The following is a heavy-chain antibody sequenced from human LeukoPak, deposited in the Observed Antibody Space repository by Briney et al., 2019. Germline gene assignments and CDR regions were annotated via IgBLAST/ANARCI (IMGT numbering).Heavy chain of an antibody. CDR2: INTDGSNT. J-gene: IGHJ4*02. D-gene: IGHD3-22*01. Sequence: GGSLRLSCAASGFTFDYYWMHWVRQAPGKGLMWVSRINTDGSNTHYADSVKGRFTISRDNTKNTLYLQMNGLRVEDTAVYYCVVWGEDRSGHRFDFWGQGTLVTVSS. V-gene: IGHV3-74*01. CDR1: GFTFDYYW. CDR3: VVWGEDRSGHRFDF.